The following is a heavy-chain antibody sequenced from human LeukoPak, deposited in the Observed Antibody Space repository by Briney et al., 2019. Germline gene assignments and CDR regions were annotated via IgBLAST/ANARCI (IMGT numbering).Heavy chain of an antibody. J-gene: IGHJ4*02. CDR1: GFTFSDYY. CDR2: ISSSGSTI. Sequence: GGSLRLSCAASGFTFSDYYMSWIRQAPGKGLEWVPYISSSGSTIYYTDSVKGRFTISRDNARNSLYPQMSSLRTEDTAVYYCARGTYSGTYYAWYYFDYWGQGTLVTVSS. CDR3: ARGTYSGTYYAWYYFDY. D-gene: IGHD1-26*01. V-gene: IGHV3-11*01.